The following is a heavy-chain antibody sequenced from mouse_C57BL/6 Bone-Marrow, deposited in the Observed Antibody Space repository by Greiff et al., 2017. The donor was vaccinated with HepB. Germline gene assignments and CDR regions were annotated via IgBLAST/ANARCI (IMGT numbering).Heavy chain of an antibody. CDR2: IYSDGGST. V-gene: IGHV5-2*01. CDR3: AGFYYGSSLPAWFAY. D-gene: IGHD1-1*01. CDR1: EYEFPSHD. J-gene: IGHJ3*01. Sequence: EVQLVESGGGLVQPGESLKLSCESNEYEFPSHDMSWVRKTPEKRLELVAAIYSDGGSTYYPDTMERRFIISRDNTKKTLYLQMSSLRSEDTALYYCAGFYYGSSLPAWFAYWGQGTRVTVSA.